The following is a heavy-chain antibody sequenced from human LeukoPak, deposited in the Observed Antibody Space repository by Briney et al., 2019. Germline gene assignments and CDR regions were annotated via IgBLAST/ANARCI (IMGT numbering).Heavy chain of an antibody. CDR1: GGSISSYY. Sequence: PSETLSLTCTVSGGSISSYYWGWIRQPPGKGLEWIGSIYHSGSIYYNPSLKSRVTISVDTSKNQFSLKLSSVTAADTAVYYCARYSWLPLSAFDIWGQGTMVTVSS. CDR3: ARYSWLPLSAFDI. D-gene: IGHD5-18*01. J-gene: IGHJ3*02. CDR2: IYHSGSI. V-gene: IGHV4-38-2*02.